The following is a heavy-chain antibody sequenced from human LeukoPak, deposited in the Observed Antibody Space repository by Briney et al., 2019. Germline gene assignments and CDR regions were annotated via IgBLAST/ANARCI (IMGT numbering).Heavy chain of an antibody. CDR3: ARSPSPGYYYYYGMDV. CDR1: GFTFSSYA. CDR2: ISGSGGST. J-gene: IGHJ6*02. Sequence: GGSLRLSCAASGFTFSSYAMSWVRQAPGKGLEWVSAISGSGGSTYYADAVKGRFTISRDNSKNTLYLQMNSLRAEDTAVYYCARSPSPGYYYYYGMDVWGQGTTVTVSS. V-gene: IGHV3-23*01.